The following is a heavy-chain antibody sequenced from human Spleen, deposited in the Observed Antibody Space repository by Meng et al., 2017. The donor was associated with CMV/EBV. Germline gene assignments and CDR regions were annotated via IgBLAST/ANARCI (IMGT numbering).Heavy chain of an antibody. Sequence: GESLKISCAASGFTFSSYGMHWVRQAPGKGLEWVAFIRYDGSNKYYADSVKGRFTISRDNSKNTLYLQMNSLRAEDTAVFYCARDFWSGYSYYSDSWGQGVLVTVSS. D-gene: IGHD3-3*01. CDR2: IRYDGSNK. CDR3: ARDFWSGYSYYSDS. CDR1: GFTFSSYG. V-gene: IGHV3-30*02. J-gene: IGHJ4*01.